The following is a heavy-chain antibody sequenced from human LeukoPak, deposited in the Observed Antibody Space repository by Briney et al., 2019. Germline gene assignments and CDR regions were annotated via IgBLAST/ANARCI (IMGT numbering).Heavy chain of an antibody. Sequence: GGSLRLSCAAAGFTFSSSWMNWVRQSPGKGLEWVANIKEDGTEKYYVDSVKGRFTIFRDNAKNSLYLQMNSLRAEDTALYYCAREVSEGFDFWGQGTLVTVSS. CDR1: GFTFSSSW. J-gene: IGHJ4*02. CDR2: IKEDGTEK. V-gene: IGHV3-7*01. D-gene: IGHD3-22*01. CDR3: AREVSEGFDF.